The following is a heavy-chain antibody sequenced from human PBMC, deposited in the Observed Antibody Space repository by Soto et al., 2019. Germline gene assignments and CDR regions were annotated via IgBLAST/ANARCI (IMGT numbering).Heavy chain of an antibody. D-gene: IGHD6-19*01. CDR2: IIPIFGTA. Sequence: QVQLVQSGAEVKKPGSSVKVSCKASGGTFSSYAISWVRQAPGQGLEWMGGIIPIFGTANYAQKFQGRVTITADDXXSXAXXELSSLRSEDTAVYYCARGSIAVAGREYYYYGMDVWGQGTTVTVSS. V-gene: IGHV1-69*12. CDR1: GGTFSSYA. CDR3: ARGSIAVAGREYYYYGMDV. J-gene: IGHJ6*02.